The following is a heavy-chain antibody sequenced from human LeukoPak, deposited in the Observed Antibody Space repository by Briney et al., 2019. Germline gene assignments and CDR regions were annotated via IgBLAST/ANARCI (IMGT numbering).Heavy chain of an antibody. V-gene: IGHV4-59*01. Sequence: SETLSLTCTVSGGSISSYYWSWIRQPPGKGLGWIGYIYYSGSTNYNPSLKSRVTISVDTSKNQFSLKLSSVTAADTAVYYCARVGGYSYYYYYGMDVWGQGTTVTVSS. CDR3: ARVGGYSYYYYYGMDV. CDR2: IYYSGST. D-gene: IGHD3-3*01. CDR1: GGSISSYY. J-gene: IGHJ6*02.